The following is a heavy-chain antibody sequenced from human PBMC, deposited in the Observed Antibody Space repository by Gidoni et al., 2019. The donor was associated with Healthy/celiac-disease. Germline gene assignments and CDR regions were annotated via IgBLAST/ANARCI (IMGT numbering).Heavy chain of an antibody. CDR2: INPNSGGT. V-gene: IGHV1-2*02. D-gene: IGHD3-9*01. CDR3: ARADYDILTGYSIEPDY. J-gene: IGHJ4*02. Sequence: QVQLVQSGAEVKKPGASVKVSCKASGYTFTGYYMHWVRQAPGQGLEWMGWINPNSGGTNYAQKFQGRVTMTRDTSISTAYMELSRLRSDDTAVYYCARADYDILTGYSIEPDYWGQGTLVTVSS. CDR1: GYTFTGYY.